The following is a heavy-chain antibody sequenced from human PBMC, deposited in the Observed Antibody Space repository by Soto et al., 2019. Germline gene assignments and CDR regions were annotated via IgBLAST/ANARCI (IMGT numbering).Heavy chain of an antibody. J-gene: IGHJ4*02. Sequence: QVQLVESGGGVVQPGRSLRLSCAASGFTFSSYGMHWVRQAPGKGLEWVAVIWYDGSNKYYADSVKGRFTISRDNSKNTLYLQMNSLRAEDTAVYYCARDLGLVRPTYICDYWGQGTLVTVSS. D-gene: IGHD1-1*01. CDR2: IWYDGSNK. CDR1: GFTFSSYG. V-gene: IGHV3-33*01. CDR3: ARDLGLVRPTYICDY.